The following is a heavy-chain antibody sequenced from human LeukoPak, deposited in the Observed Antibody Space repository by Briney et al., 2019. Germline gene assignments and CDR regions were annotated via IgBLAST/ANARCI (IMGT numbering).Heavy chain of an antibody. V-gene: IGHV4-59*01. CDR3: ARDRQADFWSGYYTGGDALDI. CDR2: IYHSGNT. J-gene: IGHJ3*02. D-gene: IGHD3-3*01. Sequence: SETLSLTCTVAGGSISRYYWSWIRQPPGEGLEWIGNIYHSGNTKYNPSLKSRVTISVDTSKNQFSLKMNSVTAADTAVYYCARDRQADFWSGYYTGGDALDIWGQGTMVTVSS. CDR1: GGSISRYY.